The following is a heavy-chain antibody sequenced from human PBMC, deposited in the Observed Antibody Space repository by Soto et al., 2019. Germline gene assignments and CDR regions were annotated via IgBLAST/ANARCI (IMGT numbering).Heavy chain of an antibody. CDR3: ARGRGIGFSSTWYIYWYYNMDV. J-gene: IGHJ6*02. V-gene: IGHV1-69*01. Sequence: QVQLVQSGAEVRKSGSSVKVSCKAAGGTFSDYALSWVRQAPGQGLEWMGGIIPMFATTNYAQKFQGRVTIAADDSATTAHMELSSLKSADTAVYYCARGRGIGFSSTWYIYWYYNMDVWGQGTTVTVSS. D-gene: IGHD6-13*01. CDR2: IIPMFATT. CDR1: GGTFSDYA.